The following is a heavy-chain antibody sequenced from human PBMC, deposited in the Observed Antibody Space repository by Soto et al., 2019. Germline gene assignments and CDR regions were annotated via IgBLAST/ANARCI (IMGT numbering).Heavy chain of an antibody. J-gene: IGHJ4*02. D-gene: IGHD5-12*01. V-gene: IGHV3-64*01. CDR3: ARRGYSGYEIDY. Sequence: EVQLVESGGGLVQPGGSLRLSCTASGFTFSSYAMHWVRQAPGKGLEYVSDISSNGGSTYYANSVKGRFTISRDNSKNTLYLEMGSLRAEDMAVYYCARRGYSGYEIDYWGQGTLVTVSS. CDR2: ISSNGGST. CDR1: GFTFSSYA.